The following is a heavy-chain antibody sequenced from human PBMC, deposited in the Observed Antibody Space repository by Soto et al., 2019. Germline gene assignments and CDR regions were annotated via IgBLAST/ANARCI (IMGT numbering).Heavy chain of an antibody. Sequence: ASVKVSCKASGYTFTSYGISWVRQAPGQGLEWMGWISAYNGNTNYAQKLQGRVTMTTDTSTSTAYMELRSLRSDDTAVYYCARGGMVRGVIITSWWFDPWGQGTLVTVSS. CDR1: GYTFTSYG. CDR3: ARGGMVRGVIITSWWFDP. CDR2: ISAYNGNT. D-gene: IGHD3-10*01. V-gene: IGHV1-18*01. J-gene: IGHJ5*02.